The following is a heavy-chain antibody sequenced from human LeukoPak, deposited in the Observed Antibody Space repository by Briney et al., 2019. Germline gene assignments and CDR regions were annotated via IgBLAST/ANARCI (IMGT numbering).Heavy chain of an antibody. CDR1: GYTFTSYY. CDR2: INPSGGST. CDR3: AREGIVGAIDY. V-gene: IGHV1-46*01. J-gene: IGHJ4*02. Sequence: GASVKVSCKASGYTFTSYYMHWVRQAPGQGLEWMGIINPSGGSTSYAQRFQGRVTMTRDTSTSTVYMELSSLRSEDTAVYYCAREGIVGAIDYWGQGTLVTVSS. D-gene: IGHD1-26*01.